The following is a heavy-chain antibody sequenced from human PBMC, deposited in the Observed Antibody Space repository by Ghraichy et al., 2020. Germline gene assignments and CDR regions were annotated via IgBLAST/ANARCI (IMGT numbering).Heavy chain of an antibody. Sequence: GGSLRLSCAASGFTFSSYGMHWVRQAPGKGLEWVAVIWYDGSNKYYADSVKGRFTISRDNSKNTLYLQMNSLRAEDTAVYYCASSGTVSVVVVPAAIGEYGMDVWGQGTTVTVSS. CDR2: IWYDGSNK. J-gene: IGHJ6*02. CDR1: GFTFSSYG. V-gene: IGHV3-33*08. CDR3: ASSGTVSVVVVPAAIGEYGMDV. D-gene: IGHD2-2*01.